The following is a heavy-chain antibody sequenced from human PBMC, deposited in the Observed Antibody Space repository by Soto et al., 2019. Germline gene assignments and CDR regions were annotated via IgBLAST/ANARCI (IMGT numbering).Heavy chain of an antibody. J-gene: IGHJ4*02. Sequence: ASVKVSCKASGYTFTDFGISWVRQAPGQGLEWMGWISPYNDDTKYTQKLQGRVTMTTDTSTGTAYMELRSLRSDDTAVYYCAREYCSGGSCYGVDYWGQGTLVTVSS. D-gene: IGHD2-15*01. V-gene: IGHV1-18*01. CDR1: GYTFTDFG. CDR2: ISPYNDDT. CDR3: AREYCSGGSCYGVDY.